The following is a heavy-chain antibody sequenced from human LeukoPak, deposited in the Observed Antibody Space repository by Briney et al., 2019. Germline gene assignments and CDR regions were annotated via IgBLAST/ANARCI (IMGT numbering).Heavy chain of an antibody. CDR3: VKPYSSSWLDAFDI. J-gene: IGHJ3*02. V-gene: IGHV3-33*06. Sequence: PGRSLRLSCAASGFTFSSYGMHWVRQAPGKGLEWVAVIWYDGSNKHYADSVKGRFTISRDNSKNTLYLQMNSLRAEDTAVYFCVKPYSSSWLDAFDIWGQGTMVTVSS. D-gene: IGHD6-13*01. CDR2: IWYDGSNK. CDR1: GFTFSSYG.